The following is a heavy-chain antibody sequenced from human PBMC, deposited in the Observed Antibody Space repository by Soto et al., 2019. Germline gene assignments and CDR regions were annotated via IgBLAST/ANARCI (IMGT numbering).Heavy chain of an antibody. Sequence: SETLSLTCTVSGGSISSYYWSWIRQPPGKGLEWIGYIYSSGSTNYNPSLKSRVTISVDRSKNQFSLKLSSVTAADTAVYYCASGLVTTLHYWGQGTLVTVSS. CDR1: GGSISSYY. CDR2: IYSSGST. D-gene: IGHD4-17*01. V-gene: IGHV4-59*12. J-gene: IGHJ4*02. CDR3: ASGLVTTLHY.